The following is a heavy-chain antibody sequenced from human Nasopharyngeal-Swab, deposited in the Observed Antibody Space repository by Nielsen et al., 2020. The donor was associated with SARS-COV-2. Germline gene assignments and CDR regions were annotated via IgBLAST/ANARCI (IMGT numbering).Heavy chain of an antibody. CDR1: GFTFSSYG. Sequence: GESLKISCAASGFTFSSYGMHWVRQAPGKGLEWVAVIWYDGSNKHYADSVKGRFTISRDNSKNTLYLQMNSLRAEDTAVYYCAREAQTGYSSGWTYYYYGMDVWGQGTTVTVSS. J-gene: IGHJ6*02. CDR2: IWYDGSNK. V-gene: IGHV3-33*01. CDR3: AREAQTGYSSGWTYYYYGMDV. D-gene: IGHD6-19*01.